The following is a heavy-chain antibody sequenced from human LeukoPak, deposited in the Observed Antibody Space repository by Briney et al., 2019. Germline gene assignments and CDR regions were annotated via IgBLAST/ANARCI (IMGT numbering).Heavy chain of an antibody. V-gene: IGHV3-48*01. D-gene: IGHD3-3*01. Sequence: PGGSLRLSCAASGFTFSSYGMNWVRQAPGKGLEWVSYISSSSSTIYYADSVKGRFTISRDNSKNTLYLQMNSLRAEDTAVYYCARDSGPRGFGVDYYYYMDVWGKGTTVTVSS. J-gene: IGHJ6*03. CDR2: ISSSSSTI. CDR3: ARDSGPRGFGVDYYYYMDV. CDR1: GFTFSSYG.